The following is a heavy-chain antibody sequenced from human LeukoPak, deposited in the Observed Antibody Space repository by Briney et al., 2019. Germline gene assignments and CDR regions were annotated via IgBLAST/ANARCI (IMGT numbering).Heavy chain of an antibody. D-gene: IGHD3-10*01. CDR1: GFTFSTDV. V-gene: IGHV3-23*01. Sequence: GSLRLXXAASGFTFSTDVMSWVRQAPGKGLECVSAISGSGGNTYYADSVKGRFTISRDNSKNMLYLQMNSLRAEDTAVYYCAKVSGRIQIWPQPFGDGMDVWGQGTTVTVSS. CDR3: AKVSGRIQIWPQPFGDGMDV. CDR2: ISGSGGNT. J-gene: IGHJ6*02.